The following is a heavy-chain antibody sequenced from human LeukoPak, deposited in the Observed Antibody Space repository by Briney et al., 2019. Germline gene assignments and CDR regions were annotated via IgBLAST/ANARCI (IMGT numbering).Heavy chain of an antibody. CDR2: IIPIFGTA. D-gene: IGHD3-10*01. V-gene: IGHV1-69*01. Sequence: ASVKVSCKASGGTFSSYAISWVRQAPGQGLEWMGGIIPIFGTANYAQKFQGRVTITADESTSTAYMERSSLRSEDTAVYYCARDPAMVRGVTPHNWFDPWGQGTLVTVSS. CDR3: ARDPAMVRGVTPHNWFDP. J-gene: IGHJ5*02. CDR1: GGTFSSYA.